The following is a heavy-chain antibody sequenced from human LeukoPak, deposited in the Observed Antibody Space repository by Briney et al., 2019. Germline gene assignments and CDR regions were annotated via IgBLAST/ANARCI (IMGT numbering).Heavy chain of an antibody. J-gene: IGHJ6*03. CDR3: SGCSSTSCSSLYMDV. CDR2: IKIETDGGTT. D-gene: IGHD2-2*01. CDR1: GFTFSNAW. Sequence: GGSLRLSCGASGFTFSNAWMSWVRQAPGKGLEWVGRIKIETDGGTTDYAAPVKGRLTISRDDSKSTLYLQMNSLKTEDTAVYYCSGCSSTSCSSLYMDVWGKGTTVTVSS. V-gene: IGHV3-15*01.